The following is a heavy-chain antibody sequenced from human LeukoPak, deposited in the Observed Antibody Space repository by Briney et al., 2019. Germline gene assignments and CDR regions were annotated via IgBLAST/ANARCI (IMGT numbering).Heavy chain of an antibody. Sequence: ASVKVSCTASGYTFTSYYMHWVRQAPGQGLEWMGIINPSGGSTSYAQKFQGRVTMTRDTSTSTVYMELSSLRSEDTAVYYCARAQVNKVSGASGVLPHTQYWYFDLWGRGTLVTVSS. J-gene: IGHJ2*01. CDR1: GYTFTSYY. D-gene: IGHD2-2*01. V-gene: IGHV1-46*01. CDR2: INPSGGST. CDR3: ARAQVNKVSGASGVLPHTQYWYFDL.